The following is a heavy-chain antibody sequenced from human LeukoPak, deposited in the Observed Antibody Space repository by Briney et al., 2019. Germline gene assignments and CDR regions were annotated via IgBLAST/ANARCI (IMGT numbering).Heavy chain of an antibody. CDR1: GFTFSNYG. Sequence: GGSLRLSCAASGFTFSNYGTHWVRQAPGKGLEWVAVIWYDGSNKYYADSVGRFTISRDNSKNTLYLQMNSLRAEDTAVYYCARDGGSSRWYGALDYWGQGTLVTVSS. V-gene: IGHV3-33*01. D-gene: IGHD6-13*01. J-gene: IGHJ4*02. CDR3: ARDGGSSRWYGALDY. CDR2: IWYDGSNK.